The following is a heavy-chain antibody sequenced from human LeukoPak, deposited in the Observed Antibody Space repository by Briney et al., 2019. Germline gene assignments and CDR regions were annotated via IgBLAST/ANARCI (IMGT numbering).Heavy chain of an antibody. CDR1: GGSISSSSYY. Sequence: SETLSLTCTVSGGSISSSSYYWGWIRQPPGKGLEWIGSIYYSGSTYYNPSLKSRVTISVDTSKNQFSLKLSSVTAADTAVYYCARAPSYYYNSSGWDDVFDVWGQGTMVTVSS. CDR2: IYYSGST. CDR3: ARAPSYYYNSSGWDDVFDV. J-gene: IGHJ3*01. D-gene: IGHD3-22*01. V-gene: IGHV4-39*01.